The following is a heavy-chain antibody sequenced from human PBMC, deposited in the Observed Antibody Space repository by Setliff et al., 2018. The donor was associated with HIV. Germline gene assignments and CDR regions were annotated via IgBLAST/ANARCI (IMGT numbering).Heavy chain of an antibody. CDR1: GFTFSSYA. D-gene: IGHD3-10*01. CDR2: IYYSGNS. CDR3: AREVNIPVRGITDDAFDI. V-gene: IGHV4-30-4*01. J-gene: IGHJ3*02. Sequence: PSETLSLSCVASGFTFSSYAMHWVRQPPGKGLEWIGYIYYSGNSYYNPSLKSRVTLSVDTSKNQFSLKVNSVTAADTAVYYCAREVNIPVRGITDDAFDIWGQGTMVTVSS.